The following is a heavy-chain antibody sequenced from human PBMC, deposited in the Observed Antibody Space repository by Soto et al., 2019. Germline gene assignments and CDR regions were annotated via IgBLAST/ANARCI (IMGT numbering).Heavy chain of an antibody. CDR3: AIGVRCLEWFNAHYFDY. CDR1: GGYISSYY. D-gene: IGHD3-3*01. CDR2: IYYSGST. V-gene: IGHV4-59*01. J-gene: IGHJ4*02. Sequence: LQTLSVTCTVSGGYISSYYWSWIRQTPGKGLEWIGSIYYSGSTNYNPSLKSRVTISVDTSKNQFSLKLSSVTAADTAVYYCAIGVRCLEWFNAHYFDYCGQGTLVTVSS.